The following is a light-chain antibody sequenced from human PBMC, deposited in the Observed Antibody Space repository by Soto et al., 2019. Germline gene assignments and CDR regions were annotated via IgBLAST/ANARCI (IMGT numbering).Light chain of an antibody. CDR1: QSISSW. CDR3: KQYNSYSK. Sequence: DIQMTHSRSTLSASVVYIVTITFRSSQSISSWLAWYQQKPGKAPKLLIYKASSLESGVPSRFSSSGSGKEFTLTISSLQPDDFATYYCKQYNSYSKFGQGTKVDIK. J-gene: IGKJ1*01. CDR2: KAS. V-gene: IGKV1-5*03.